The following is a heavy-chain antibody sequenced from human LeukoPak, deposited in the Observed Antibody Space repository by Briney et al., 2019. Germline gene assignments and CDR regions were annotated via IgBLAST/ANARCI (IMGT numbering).Heavy chain of an antibody. J-gene: IGHJ6*02. CDR2: ISGSTNTP. Sequence: GGSLRLSCAASGFTFSSYAMTWVRQAPGGSLEWISAISGSTNTPYYADSVKGRFTISRDNSKNTLYLQMISLRADDTAVYYCAKSGEVLRTTYYGMDVWGQGTTVTVSS. CDR1: GFTFSSYA. V-gene: IGHV3-23*01. D-gene: IGHD2/OR15-2a*01. CDR3: AKSGEVLRTTYYGMDV.